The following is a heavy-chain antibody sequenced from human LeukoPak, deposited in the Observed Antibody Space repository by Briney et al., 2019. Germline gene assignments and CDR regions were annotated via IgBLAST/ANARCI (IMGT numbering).Heavy chain of an antibody. CDR3: ARASVGCSSTSCYSTQFDY. J-gene: IGHJ4*02. CDR2: INHSGST. D-gene: IGHD2-2*01. Sequence: SETLALTCAVYGGSFSGYYWSWIRQPPGKGLEWIGEINHSGSTNYNPSLKSRVTISVDTSKNQFSLKLSSVTAADTAVYYCARASVGCSSTSCYSTQFDYWGQGTLVTVSS. CDR1: GGSFSGYY. V-gene: IGHV4-34*01.